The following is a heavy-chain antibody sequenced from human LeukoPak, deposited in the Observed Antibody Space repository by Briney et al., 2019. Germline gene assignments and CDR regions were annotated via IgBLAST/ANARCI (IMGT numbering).Heavy chain of an antibody. CDR1: GFTFSSYS. V-gene: IGHV3-21*01. CDR3: ARDLKSKNGDGDY. CDR2: ISSSSYI. J-gene: IGHJ4*02. Sequence: GGSLRLSCAASGFTFSSYSMNWVRQAPGKGLEWVSSISSSSYIYYADSVKGRFTISRDNAKNSLYLQMNSLRAEDTAVYYCARDLKSKNGDGDYWGQGTLVTVSS. D-gene: IGHD4-17*01.